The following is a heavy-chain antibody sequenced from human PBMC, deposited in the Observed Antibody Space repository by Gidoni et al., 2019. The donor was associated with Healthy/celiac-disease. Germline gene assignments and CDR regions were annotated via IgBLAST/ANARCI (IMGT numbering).Heavy chain of an antibody. CDR3: ARQGGFGVVIIRRGPFDY. J-gene: IGHJ4*02. CDR1: GGSFSGSY. D-gene: IGHD3-3*01. Sequence: QVQLQQWGAGLLKPSETLSLTCAVYGGSFSGSYWSWIRQPPGKGLEWIGEINHSGSTNYNPSLKSRVTISVDTSKNQFSLKLSSVTAADTAVYYCARQGGFGVVIIRRGPFDYWGQGTLVTVSS. CDR2: INHSGST. V-gene: IGHV4-34*01.